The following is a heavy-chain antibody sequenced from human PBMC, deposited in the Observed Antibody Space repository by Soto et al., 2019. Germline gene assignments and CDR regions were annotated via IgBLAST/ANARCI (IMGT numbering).Heavy chain of an antibody. CDR1: GFTFTSYS. CDR3: AKDLRAGSGYDFDY. V-gene: IGHV3-23*01. Sequence: EVQLLQSGGGLVQPGGSLRLSCAASGFTFTSYSMTWVRQTPGKGLEWVAAVNPGGYSTYYADSVKGRFTISRDNPNKTLYLQMNSLRAEDTAVYYCAKDLRAGSGYDFDYRDQGTLVTFSS. CDR2: VNPGGYST. D-gene: IGHD5-12*01. J-gene: IGHJ4*02.